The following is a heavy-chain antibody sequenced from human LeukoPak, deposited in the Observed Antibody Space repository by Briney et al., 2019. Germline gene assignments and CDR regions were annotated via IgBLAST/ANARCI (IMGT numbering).Heavy chain of an antibody. Sequence: SETLSLTCTVSGGSISSSSYYWGWIRQPPGKGLERIGSIYYSGSTYYNPSLKSRVTISVDTSKNQFSLKLSSVTAADTAVYYCARGLYYYDSSGYFDYWGQGTLVTVSS. CDR3: ARGLYYYDSSGYFDY. CDR2: IYYSGST. J-gene: IGHJ4*02. D-gene: IGHD3-22*01. V-gene: IGHV4-39*01. CDR1: GGSISSSSYY.